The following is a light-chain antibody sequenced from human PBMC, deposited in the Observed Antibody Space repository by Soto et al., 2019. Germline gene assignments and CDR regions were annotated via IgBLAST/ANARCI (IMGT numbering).Light chain of an antibody. Sequence: QSALTQPASVSGSPGQSITISCTGTSSDVGGYHYVSWYQQHPGKAPKVMIYEVTNRPAGVSNRFSGSKSGSTASLTISGLQAEDEADYYCSSYTSSSTVVFGGGTQLTVL. J-gene: IGLJ2*01. CDR3: SSYTSSSTVV. V-gene: IGLV2-14*01. CDR1: SSDVGGYHY. CDR2: EVT.